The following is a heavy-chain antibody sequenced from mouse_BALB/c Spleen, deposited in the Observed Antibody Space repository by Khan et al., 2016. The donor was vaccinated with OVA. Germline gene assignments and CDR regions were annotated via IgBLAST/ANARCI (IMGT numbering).Heavy chain of an antibody. Sequence: QIQLVQSGPELKKPGETVKISCKASGYTFTNYGMNWVKQAPGKGLKWMGWINTYTGEPTYADDFKGRFAFSLETSASTAYLQINNLKNEDTATYYGAAPPYFARVKVCWGQGTSVTVSS. CDR2: INTYTGEP. V-gene: IGHV9-3-1*01. D-gene: IGHD2-10*01. CDR3: AAPPYFARVKVC. CDR1: GYTFTNYG. J-gene: IGHJ4*01.